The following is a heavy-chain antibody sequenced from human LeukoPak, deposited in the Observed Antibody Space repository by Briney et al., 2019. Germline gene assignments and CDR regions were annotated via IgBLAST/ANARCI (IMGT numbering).Heavy chain of an antibody. CDR1: GYTISSGYY. D-gene: IGHD3-10*01. Sequence: SETLSLTCTVSGYTISSGYYWGWIRQPPGKGLEWLGYVYYSGSTNYNPSLKSRVTISVDTSKNQFSLKLSSETAADTAVYYCAREAGYYYGSGSYPNTFDIWGQGTMVTVSS. J-gene: IGHJ3*02. V-gene: IGHV4-61*01. CDR3: AREAGYYYGSGSYPNTFDI. CDR2: VYYSGST.